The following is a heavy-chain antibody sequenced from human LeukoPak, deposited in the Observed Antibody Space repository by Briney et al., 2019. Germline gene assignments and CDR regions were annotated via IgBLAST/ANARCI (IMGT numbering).Heavy chain of an antibody. Sequence: SETLSLTCAVYGGSFSGYYWGWIRQPPGKGLEWIGSIYYSGSTYYNPSLKSRGTISVDTSKNQFSLKLSSVTAADTALYYCAREYPGGYGDKTVDYWGQGTLVTVSS. D-gene: IGHD5-18*01. CDR1: GGSFSGYY. V-gene: IGHV4-34*01. CDR3: AREYPGGYGDKTVDY. CDR2: IYYSGST. J-gene: IGHJ4*02.